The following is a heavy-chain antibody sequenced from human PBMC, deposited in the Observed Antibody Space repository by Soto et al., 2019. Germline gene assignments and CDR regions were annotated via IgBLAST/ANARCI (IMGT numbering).Heavy chain of an antibody. D-gene: IGHD3-16*01. Sequence: SETLSLTCTVSGGSISSSNYYWGWIRQPPGKGLEWIGSIYYSGSTSYNSSLKSRVTISVDTSKNQFSLRLSSVTAADTAVYYCASPTLGAFDIWGQGTMVTVSS. CDR1: GGSISSSNYY. CDR3: ASPTLGAFDI. V-gene: IGHV4-39*01. CDR2: IYYSGST. J-gene: IGHJ3*02.